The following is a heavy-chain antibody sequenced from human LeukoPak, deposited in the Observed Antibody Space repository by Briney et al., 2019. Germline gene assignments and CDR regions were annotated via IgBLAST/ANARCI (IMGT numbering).Heavy chain of an antibody. V-gene: IGHV5-51*01. D-gene: IGHD6-19*01. CDR2: IYPGDSDT. J-gene: IGHJ4*02. CDR1: GYNFTSYW. Sequence: GESLKISCKGSGYNFTSYWIGWVRQMPGKGLEWMGIIYPGDSDTRYSPSFQGQVTISADKSISTAYLQWSSLKASDTAMYYCARHSVGLGIAVAGTPFDYWGQGTLVTVSS. CDR3: ARHSVGLGIAVAGTPFDY.